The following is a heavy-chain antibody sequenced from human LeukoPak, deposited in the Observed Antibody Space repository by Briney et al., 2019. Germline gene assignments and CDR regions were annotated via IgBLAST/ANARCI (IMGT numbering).Heavy chain of an antibody. D-gene: IGHD1-1*01. J-gene: IGHJ5*02. CDR3: ARDVGTLTYSNWFDP. Sequence: TGGSLRLSCAASGFTFSSYSMNWVRQAPGKGLEWVSYISSSSSTIYYADSVKGRFTISRDNAKNSLYLQMNSLRAEDTAVYYCARDVGTLTYSNWFDPWGQGTLVTVSS. CDR1: GFTFSSYS. CDR2: ISSSSSTI. V-gene: IGHV3-48*04.